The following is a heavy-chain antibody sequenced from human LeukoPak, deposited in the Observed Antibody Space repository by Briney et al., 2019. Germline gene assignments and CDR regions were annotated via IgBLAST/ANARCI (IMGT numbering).Heavy chain of an antibody. V-gene: IGHV4-4*07. CDR2: IFASGST. CDR3: ARTYSSVSTTYYFDY. D-gene: IGHD6-19*01. Sequence: PSETLSLTCTVSGGSFSSHYWSWIRQPAGKGLEWIGHIFASGSTKYNPSLQSRVTMSVDTSKSQFSLKLSSVTAADTAVYYCARTYSSVSTTYYFDYWGQGTLVTVSS. CDR1: GGSFSSHY. J-gene: IGHJ4*02.